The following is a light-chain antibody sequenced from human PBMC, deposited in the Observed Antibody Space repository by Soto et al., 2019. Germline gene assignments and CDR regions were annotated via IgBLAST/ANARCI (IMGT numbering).Light chain of an antibody. CDR3: QQSYSRPRA. V-gene: IGKV3-20*01. Sequence: VFTQSPCTLSLSPGERATLSCRASQTVRSSSLAWYQQKPGQAPRLLIFGASTRAAGFPDRFSGSGSGTDFTLTIRSLQPEDFATYFCQQSYSRPRAFGQGTKVDIK. CDR1: QTVRSSS. CDR2: GAS. J-gene: IGKJ1*01.